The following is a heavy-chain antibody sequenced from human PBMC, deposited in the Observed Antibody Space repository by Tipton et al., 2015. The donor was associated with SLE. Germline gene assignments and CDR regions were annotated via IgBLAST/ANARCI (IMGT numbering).Heavy chain of an antibody. CDR3: ARGQADTIFGVVIIRAFDI. D-gene: IGHD3-3*01. J-gene: IGHJ3*02. Sequence: TLSLTCTVSGDSISRSSYYWSWIRQSPGKALEWIGDIHDSGSSIYNPSLKNRVSISVDTSKNQISLRLTSVTAADTAVYYCARGQADTIFGVVIIRAFDIWGQGTMVTVSS. CDR1: GDSISRSSYY. CDR2: IHDSGSS. V-gene: IGHV4-39*07.